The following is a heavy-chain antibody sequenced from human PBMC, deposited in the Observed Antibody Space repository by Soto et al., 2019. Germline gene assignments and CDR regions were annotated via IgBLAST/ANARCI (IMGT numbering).Heavy chain of an antibody. J-gene: IGHJ4*02. D-gene: IGHD3-22*01. CDR3: ASSPSPHNYYDSSGYWGN. CDR1: GYSISSGYY. CDR2: IYHSGST. V-gene: IGHV4-38-2*01. Sequence: TSETLSLTCAVSGYSISSGYYWGWIRQPPGKGLEWIGSIYHSGSTYYNPSLKSRVTISVDTSKNQFSLTLSSVTAADTAVYYCASSPSPHNYYDSSGYWGNWGQGTLVTVSS.